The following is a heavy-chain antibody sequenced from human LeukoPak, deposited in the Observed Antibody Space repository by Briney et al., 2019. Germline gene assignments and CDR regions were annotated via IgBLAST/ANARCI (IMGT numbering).Heavy chain of an antibody. J-gene: IGHJ4*02. V-gene: IGHV3-30*02. D-gene: IGHD2-8*01. Sequence: PGGSLRLSCVASGFTISSYGMQWVRQAPGKGLEWVAFIGFDGSKIYYADSVKGRFTISRDNSKNTVNLQMNSLRVEDTAVYYCAKDSDTYGHRHFDHWGQGTLVTVSS. CDR1: GFTISSYG. CDR2: IGFDGSKI. CDR3: AKDSDTYGHRHFDH.